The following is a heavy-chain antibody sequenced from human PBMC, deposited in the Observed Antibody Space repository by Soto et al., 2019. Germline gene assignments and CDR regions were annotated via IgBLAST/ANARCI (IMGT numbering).Heavy chain of an antibody. J-gene: IGHJ5*02. CDR1: GFTFDGYG. D-gene: IGHD1-1*01. V-gene: IGHV3-9*01. CDR2: ISWNSGSI. Sequence: GGSLRLSCAASGFTFDGYGMHWVREAPGKGLEWVSGISWNSGSIGYADSVKGRFSISRDNAKNSLYLQMNSLRAEDTALYYCAKVLTTHTFGPLDPWGQGTLVTVSS. CDR3: AKVLTTHTFGPLDP.